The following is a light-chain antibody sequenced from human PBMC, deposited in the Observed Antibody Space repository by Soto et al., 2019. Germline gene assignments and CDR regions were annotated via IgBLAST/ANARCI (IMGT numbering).Light chain of an antibody. CDR3: QQYASPPIT. CDR2: DAS. CDR1: QRVSSSY. J-gene: IGKJ4*02. Sequence: EIVLTQSPGTLSLSPGERAALSCRASQRVSSSYVAWYQQKPGQTPRLLIYDASIRATGIPDRISGSGSGTDFTLTISRVEPEDFAVYYCQQYASPPITCGEGTEVEIK. V-gene: IGKV3-20*01.